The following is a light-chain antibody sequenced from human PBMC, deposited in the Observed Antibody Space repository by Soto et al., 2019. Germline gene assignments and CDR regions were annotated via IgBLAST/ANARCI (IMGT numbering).Light chain of an antibody. J-gene: IGLJ2*01. CDR2: EGS. CDR1: SSDVGSYNL. V-gene: IGLV2-23*01. CDR3: CSYAGSSLV. Sequence: QSALTQPASVSGSPGQSITISCTGTSSDVGSYNLVSWYQQHPGKAPKLMIYEGSKRPSGVSNRFSGSKSGNTASLTISGLQAEDEDDYYCCSYAGSSLVFGGGTKVTVL.